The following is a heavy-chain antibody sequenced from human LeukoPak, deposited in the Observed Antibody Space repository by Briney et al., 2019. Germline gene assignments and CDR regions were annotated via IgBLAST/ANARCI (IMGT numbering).Heavy chain of an antibody. CDR3: ARVPRIEAGATGDWFDP. J-gene: IGHJ5*02. CDR1: GGSISSYY. Sequence: PSGTLSLTCSVSGGSISSYYWSWIRQPPGKGLEWIGYIYYSGSTNYNPSLKSRVTISVDTSKNQFSLKLSSVTAADTAVYYCARVPRIEAGATGDWFDPWGQGTVVTVSS. V-gene: IGHV4-59*08. CDR2: IYYSGST. D-gene: IGHD6-13*01.